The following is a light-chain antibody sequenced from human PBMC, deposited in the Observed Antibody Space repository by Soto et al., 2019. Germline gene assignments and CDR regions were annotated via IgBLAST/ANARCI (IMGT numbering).Light chain of an antibody. J-gene: IGKJ1*01. CDR2: VAS. CDR3: LQEYNYPWT. V-gene: IGKV1-6*01. CDR1: RYIRTA. Sequence: IQRTQSPSSLSASVGDRVTITCRASRYIRTALSWYPNRPGQAPKVLICVASSLQSGVPSRFSGSGYGTDFNLTISSLQPEDFATYYCLQEYNYPWTFGQGTKVDIK.